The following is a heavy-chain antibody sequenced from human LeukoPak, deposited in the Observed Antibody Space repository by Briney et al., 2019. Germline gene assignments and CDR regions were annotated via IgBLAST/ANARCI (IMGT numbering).Heavy chain of an antibody. CDR2: ISSSSSTI. CDR1: GFTFSSYS. Sequence: GGSLRLSCAASGFTFSSYSMNWVRQAPGKGLEWVSYISSSSSTIYYADSVKGRFTISRDNAKNSPYLQMNSLRAEDTAVYYCARDRRVYCTNGVCPYDWGQGTLVTVSS. V-gene: IGHV3-48*04. J-gene: IGHJ4*02. CDR3: ARDRRVYCTNGVCPYD. D-gene: IGHD2-8*01.